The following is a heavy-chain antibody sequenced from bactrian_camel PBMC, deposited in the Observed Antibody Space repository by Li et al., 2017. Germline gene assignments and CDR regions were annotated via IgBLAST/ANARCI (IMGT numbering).Heavy chain of an antibody. CDR2: ISPVGFST. D-gene: IGHD2*01. CDR1: GFTFSDFR. V-gene: IGHV3S40*01. J-gene: IGHJ4*01. CDR3: VAAVVGSTLGTFDY. Sequence: VESGGGLVQPGGSLRLSCAASGFTFSDFRMSWVRQAPGKGLEWVSTISPVGFSTYYADSVKGRFTISGDNAKNTVYLQMSSLKVEDTAKYYCVAAVVGSTLGTFDYWGQGTQVTVS.